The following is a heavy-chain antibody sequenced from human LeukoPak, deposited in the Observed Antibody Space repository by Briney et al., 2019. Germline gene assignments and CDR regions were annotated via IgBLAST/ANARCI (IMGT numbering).Heavy chain of an antibody. Sequence: ASVKVSCKASGYTFTSYDINWVRQATGQGLEWMGWMNPNSGNTGYAQKFQGRVTITRNTSISTAYMELSSLRSEDTAVYYCARGLSGSSGYYLRPYYYYMDVWGKGTTVTVSS. CDR1: GYTFTSYD. D-gene: IGHD3-22*01. J-gene: IGHJ6*03. V-gene: IGHV1-8*03. CDR2: MNPNSGNT. CDR3: ARGLSGSSGYYLRPYYYYMDV.